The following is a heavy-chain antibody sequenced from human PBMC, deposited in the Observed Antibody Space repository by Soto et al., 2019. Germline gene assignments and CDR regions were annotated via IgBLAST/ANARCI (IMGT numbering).Heavy chain of an antibody. Sequence: SVKVSCKASGFTFTSSAVQWVRQARGQRLEWIGWIVVGCGKTNYAQKFQERVTITGDMSTSTAYMELSSLRSEDTAVYYCAREMCGGDCYSTYNWFDPWGQGTLVTVSS. CDR1: GFTFTSSA. CDR2: IVVGCGKT. D-gene: IGHD2-21*02. J-gene: IGHJ5*02. V-gene: IGHV1-58*01. CDR3: AREMCGGDCYSTYNWFDP.